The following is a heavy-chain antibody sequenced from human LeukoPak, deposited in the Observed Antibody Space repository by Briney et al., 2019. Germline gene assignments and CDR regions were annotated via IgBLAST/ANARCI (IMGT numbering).Heavy chain of an antibody. CDR2: IYYSGST. Sequence: SETLSLTCTVSGGSISSSSYYWGWIRQPPGKGLEWIGNIYYSGSTYYNPSLKSRVTISVDRSKNQFSLKLSSVTAADTAVYYCARGGERDYWGQGTLVTVSS. CDR1: GGSISSSSYY. CDR3: ARGGERDY. V-gene: IGHV4-39*07. J-gene: IGHJ4*02. D-gene: IGHD3-10*01.